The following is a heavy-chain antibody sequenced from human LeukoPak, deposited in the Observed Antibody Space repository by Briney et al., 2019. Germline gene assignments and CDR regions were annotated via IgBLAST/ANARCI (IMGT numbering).Heavy chain of an antibody. CDR1: GCSISSGGYY. V-gene: IGHV4-31*03. CDR3: ARDREGAMVRGVIIPGWFDP. D-gene: IGHD3-10*01. CDR2: IYYSGST. J-gene: IGHJ5*02. Sequence: SETLSLTCTVSGCSISSGGYYWSWLRQRPGKGLEWIGYIYYSGSTYYNPSLNSRVTISVDTSKNQFSLKLSSVTAADTAVYYCARDREGAMVRGVIIPGWFDPWGQGTLVTVSS.